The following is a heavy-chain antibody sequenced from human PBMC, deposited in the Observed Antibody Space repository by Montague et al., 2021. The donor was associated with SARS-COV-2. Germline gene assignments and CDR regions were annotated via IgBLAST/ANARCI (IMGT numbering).Heavy chain of an antibody. V-gene: IGHV6-1*01. Sequence: CAISGDSVSSSSATWHWIRQSPSRGLEWLGRTYYRSRWSNDYAVXLRSRIIINPDTSTNQFSLQLSSVTPEDTAVYFCARERWAVGVSFDYWGQGTLVTVSS. CDR2: TYYRSRWSN. J-gene: IGHJ4*02. CDR1: GDSVSSSSAT. CDR3: ARERWAVGVSFDY. D-gene: IGHD1-26*01.